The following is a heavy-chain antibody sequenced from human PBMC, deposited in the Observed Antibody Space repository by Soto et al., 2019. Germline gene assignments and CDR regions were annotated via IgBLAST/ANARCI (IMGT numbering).Heavy chain of an antibody. V-gene: IGHV4-34*01. CDR3: ARELELRGGMDV. J-gene: IGHJ6*02. Sequence: QVQLQQWGAGLLKPSETLSLTCAVYGGSFSGYYWSWIRQPPGKGLEWIGEINHSGSTNYNPSLTSRVTISVDTSKNQFSLKLSSVTAADTAVYYCARELELRGGMDVWGQGTTVTVSS. D-gene: IGHD1-7*01. CDR1: GGSFSGYY. CDR2: INHSGST.